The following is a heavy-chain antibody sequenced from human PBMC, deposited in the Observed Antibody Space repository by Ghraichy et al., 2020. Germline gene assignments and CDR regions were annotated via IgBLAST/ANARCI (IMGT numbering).Heavy chain of an antibody. V-gene: IGHV4-34*01. D-gene: IGHD1-26*01. CDR3: ARGQSGSYFRAYYFDF. CDR1: GWSFSGYY. CDR2: INHSGST. J-gene: IGHJ4*02. Sequence: GSLRLSCAVYGWSFSGYYWSWIRQPPGKGLEWIAEINHSGSTNYNPSLKSRVTISVDTSRNQFSLNLSSLTAADTAVYYCARGQSGSYFRAYYFDFWAQGALVTVSS.